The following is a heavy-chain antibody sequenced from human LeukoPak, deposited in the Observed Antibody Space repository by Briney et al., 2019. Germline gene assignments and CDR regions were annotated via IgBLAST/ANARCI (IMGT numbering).Heavy chain of an antibody. CDR2: IIPIFGIA. D-gene: IGHD2-2*01. J-gene: IGHJ4*02. Sequence: SVKVSCKASGGTFSSYAISWVRQAPGQGLEWMGGIIPIFGIANYAQKFQGRVTITADKSTSTAYMELSSLRSEDTAVYYCAREADIVVVPAAIRRGYYFDYWGQGTLVTVSS. CDR1: GGTFSSYA. V-gene: IGHV1-69*10. CDR3: AREADIVVVPAAIRRGYYFDY.